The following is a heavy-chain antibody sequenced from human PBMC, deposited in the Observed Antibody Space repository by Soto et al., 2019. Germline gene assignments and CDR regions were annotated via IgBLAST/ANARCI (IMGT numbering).Heavy chain of an antibody. CDR1: GGSISTYY. D-gene: IGHD6-25*01. CDR3: ARDQLSSGLYVWFDP. J-gene: IGHJ5*02. V-gene: IGHV4-59*01. CDR2: IYYDGST. Sequence: PSETLSLTCTVSGGSISTYYWSWIRQPPGKGLEWIGYIYYDGSTSYNPSLRSRVTISVDTSKNQFSLILSSVTSADTAVYYCARDQLSSGLYVWFDPWGQETLVTVSS.